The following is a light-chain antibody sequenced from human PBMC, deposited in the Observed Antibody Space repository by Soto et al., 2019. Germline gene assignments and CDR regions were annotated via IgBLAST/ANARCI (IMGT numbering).Light chain of an antibody. Sequence: DIVMTQSPLSLSVTPGQPASISCKSSQSLLHSDGKTYLYWYLQKAGQPPQLLIYEVSNRFLGVPERFGGSGSGTDFTLKISRMEAEDVGVYYCMQSIELPWTFGQGTRVEIK. CDR2: EVS. CDR1: QSLLHSDGKTY. V-gene: IGKV2D-29*01. J-gene: IGKJ1*01. CDR3: MQSIELPWT.